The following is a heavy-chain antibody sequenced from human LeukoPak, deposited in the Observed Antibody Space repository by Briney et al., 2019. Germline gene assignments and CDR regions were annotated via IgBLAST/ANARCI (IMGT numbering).Heavy chain of an antibody. V-gene: IGHV3-30-3*01. CDR2: ISYDGSNK. D-gene: IGHD3-10*01. CDR3: ARGVRFYYGSGSYDY. CDR1: GFTFSSYA. Sequence: PGGSLRLSCSASGFTFSSYAMHWVRQAPGKGLEWVAVISYDGSNKYYADSVKGRFTISRDNSKNTLYLQMNSLRAEDTAVYYCARGVRFYYGSGSYDYWGQGTLVTVSS. J-gene: IGHJ4*02.